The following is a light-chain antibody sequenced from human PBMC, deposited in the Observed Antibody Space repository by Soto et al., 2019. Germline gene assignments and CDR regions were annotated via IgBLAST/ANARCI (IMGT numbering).Light chain of an antibody. CDR3: QQYYSFPPP. V-gene: IGKV1D-8*03. CDR2: AAS. J-gene: IGKJ1*01. Sequence: VIWMTQSPSLLSASTGDRVTISCRMSQCISSYLAWYQQKPGKAPELLIYAASTLQSGVPSRFSGSGSGTDFTLTISCLQSEDFATYYCQQYYSFPPPFGQGIKVEIK. CDR1: QCISSY.